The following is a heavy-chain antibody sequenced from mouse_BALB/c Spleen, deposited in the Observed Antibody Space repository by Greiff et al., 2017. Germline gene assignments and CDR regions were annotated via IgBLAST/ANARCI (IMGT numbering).Heavy chain of an antibody. Sequence: EVQGVESGGGLVQPGGSLKLSCAASGFTFSSYGMSWVRQTPDKRLELVATINSNGGSTYYPDSVKGRFTISRDNAKNTLYLQMSSLKSEDTAMYYCARDRSYYFDYWGQGTTLTVSS. CDR2: INSNGGST. CDR3: ARDRSYYFDY. J-gene: IGHJ2*01. V-gene: IGHV5-6-3*01. CDR1: GFTFSSYG.